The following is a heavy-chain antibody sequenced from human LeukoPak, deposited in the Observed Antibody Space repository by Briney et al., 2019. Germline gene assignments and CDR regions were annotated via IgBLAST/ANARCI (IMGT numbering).Heavy chain of an antibody. Sequence: GGSLRLSCAASGFTFSTYWMTWVRQAPGKGLEWVANINQDGSAKNYADSVKGRLTISRDNAKSLLYLQMNSLRAEDAAVYYCSGGRGFLIESWGQGTLVTVSS. CDR2: INQDGSAK. V-gene: IGHV3-7*01. D-gene: IGHD3-3*01. J-gene: IGHJ4*02. CDR3: SGGRGFLIES. CDR1: GFTFSTYW.